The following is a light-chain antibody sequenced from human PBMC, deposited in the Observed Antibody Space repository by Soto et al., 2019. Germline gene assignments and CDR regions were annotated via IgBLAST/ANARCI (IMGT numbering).Light chain of an antibody. Sequence: DIQMTQSPSTLPASLGDRVTITCRASQSISSWLVWYQQRPGKAPKLLIYDASSLQSGVPSRFSGSGSGTEFTLTISSLQPDDFATYYCQQYNSYSPAFGQGTKVDI. CDR3: QQYNSYSPA. V-gene: IGKV1-5*01. J-gene: IGKJ1*01. CDR2: DAS. CDR1: QSISSW.